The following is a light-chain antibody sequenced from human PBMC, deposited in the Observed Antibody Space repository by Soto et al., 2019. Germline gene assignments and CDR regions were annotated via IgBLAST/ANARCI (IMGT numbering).Light chain of an antibody. CDR2: GAS. Sequence: ERVLTQSPATLSVSPGERATLSCRASQSVGSDLAWYQQKPGQAPRLVIYGASSRATGIPDRFSGSGSGTDFTLTISRLEPEDFAVYYCQQYGSSPWTFGQGTKVDI. CDR1: QSVGSD. V-gene: IGKV3-20*01. J-gene: IGKJ1*01. CDR3: QQYGSSPWT.